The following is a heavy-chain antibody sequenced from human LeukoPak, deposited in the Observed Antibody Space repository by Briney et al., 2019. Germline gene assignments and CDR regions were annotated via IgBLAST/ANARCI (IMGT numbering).Heavy chain of an antibody. CDR1: GFTFSYYA. CDR2: ISTRSTYI. J-gene: IGHJ5*02. D-gene: IGHD6-13*01. Sequence: GGSLRLSCAASGFTFSYYAMNWVRQAPGKGLEWVSSISTRSTYIYYADSLKGRFTISRDNAENSLYLQMNSLRAEDTAVYYCTTGYSSSWSEASWGQGTLVTVSS. V-gene: IGHV3-21*01. CDR3: TTGYSSSWSEAS.